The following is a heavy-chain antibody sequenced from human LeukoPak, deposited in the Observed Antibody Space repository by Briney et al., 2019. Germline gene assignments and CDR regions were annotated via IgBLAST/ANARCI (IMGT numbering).Heavy chain of an antibody. CDR3: ARNPFPASYGDGDY. J-gene: IGHJ4*02. Sequence: GESLKISCKGSGYTFTSYWIGWVRQMPGQGLEWMGIIYPGDSDTRYSPSFQGQVTISADKSISTAYLQWSSLKAPDTAMYYCARNPFPASYGDGDYWGQGTLVTVSS. CDR1: GYTFTSYW. CDR2: IYPGDSDT. V-gene: IGHV5-51*01. D-gene: IGHD4-17*01.